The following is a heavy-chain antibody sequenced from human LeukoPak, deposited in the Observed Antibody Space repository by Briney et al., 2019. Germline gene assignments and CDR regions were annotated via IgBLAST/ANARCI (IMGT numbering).Heavy chain of an antibody. CDR3: ARLITMIEPGNYYYYYYMDV. CDR1: GYSFTDSD. Sequence: ASVKVSCKASGYSFTDSDIHWVRQAPGQGLQWMGWIKPNSGETRYTQKFQGRVTMTTDTSISTAYIELSRLTSDDTAIYYCARLITMIEPGNYYYYYYMDVWGKGTAVTVSS. CDR2: IKPNSGET. D-gene: IGHD3-22*01. V-gene: IGHV1-2*02. J-gene: IGHJ6*03.